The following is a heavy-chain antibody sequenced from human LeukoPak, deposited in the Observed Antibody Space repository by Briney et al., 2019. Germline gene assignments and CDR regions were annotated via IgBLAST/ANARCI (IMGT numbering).Heavy chain of an antibody. Sequence: NPSETLSLTCALSGGSISSNDWWSWVRQPPGKGLEWIGEIHHSGSTNYNPSLKSRVIISVDTSKNQLSLKLSSVTAADTAVYYCARNKGRYGSGRVHFDPWGQGTLVTVSS. CDR2: IHHSGST. CDR1: GGSISSNDW. CDR3: ARNKGRYGSGRVHFDP. D-gene: IGHD3-10*01. V-gene: IGHV4-4*02. J-gene: IGHJ5*02.